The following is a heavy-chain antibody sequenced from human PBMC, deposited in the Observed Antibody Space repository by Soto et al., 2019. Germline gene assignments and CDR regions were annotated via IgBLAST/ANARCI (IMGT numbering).Heavy chain of an antibody. V-gene: IGHV4-39*01. CDR1: GASISSSSYY. D-gene: IGHD3-9*01. J-gene: IGHJ4*02. CDR2: LYYSGSS. Sequence: SETLSLTCTVSGASISSSSYYWGWIRQPPGKGLECIGYLYYSGSSYYNPSLKSRVTISVDRSKNQFSLKVSSVTAADTAAYYCARGDYDVLTGYLSPGDFWGQGTLVTVSS. CDR3: ARGDYDVLTGYLSPGDF.